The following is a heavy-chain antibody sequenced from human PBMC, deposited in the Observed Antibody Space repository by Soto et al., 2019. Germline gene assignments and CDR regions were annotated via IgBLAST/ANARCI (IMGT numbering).Heavy chain of an antibody. CDR2: FDPEDGET. CDR3: ATVDPFRYDSSGYYYFDY. CDR1: GYTLTELS. J-gene: IGHJ4*02. D-gene: IGHD3-22*01. Sequence: GASVKVSCKVSGYTLTELSMHWVRQAPGKGLEWMGGFDPEDGETIYAQKFQGRVTMTEDTSTDTAYMELSSLRSEDTAVYYCATVDPFRYDSSGYYYFDYWGQGTLVTSPQ. V-gene: IGHV1-24*01.